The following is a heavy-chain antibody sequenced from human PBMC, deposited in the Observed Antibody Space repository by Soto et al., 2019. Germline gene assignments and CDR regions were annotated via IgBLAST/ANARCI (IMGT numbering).Heavy chain of an antibody. V-gene: IGHV3-21*01. CDR1: GFTFTRYS. Sequence: GGALRLSCAASGFTFTRYSMNWVRQAPGKGLEWVSSISSTTNYIYYADSMKGRFTVSRDNAKNSVYLEMNSLSAEDTAVCYCARESEDLTSNFDYWGQGTLVTSPQ. CDR3: ARESEDLTSNFDY. CDR2: ISSTTNYI. J-gene: IGHJ4*02.